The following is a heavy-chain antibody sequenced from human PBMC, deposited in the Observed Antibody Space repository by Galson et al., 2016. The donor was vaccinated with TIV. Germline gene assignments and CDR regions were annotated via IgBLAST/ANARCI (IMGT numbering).Heavy chain of an antibody. Sequence: ETLSLTCTVSGASNMSYFWNWIRQAPGKGLEWIGYMDDSGNSNYHPSLKSRVIMSVDTSKRQFSLRLRSVTAADTAVYYCATMYSNGWFENWGRGTLVTVSS. CDR1: GASNMSYF. J-gene: IGHJ5*02. D-gene: IGHD3-22*01. V-gene: IGHV4-59*01. CDR2: MDDSGNS. CDR3: ATMYSNGWFEN.